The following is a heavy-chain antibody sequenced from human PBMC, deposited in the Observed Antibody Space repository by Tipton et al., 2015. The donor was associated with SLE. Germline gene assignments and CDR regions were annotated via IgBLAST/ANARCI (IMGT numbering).Heavy chain of an antibody. CDR1: GGSISSYY. V-gene: IGHV4-4*08. CDR3: ARVRVVVVAPHFDY. D-gene: IGHD2-15*01. J-gene: IGHJ4*02. CDR2: IYTSGST. Sequence: TLSLTCTVSGGSISSYYWSWIRQPPGKGLEWIGYIYTSGSTNYNPSLKSRVTISVDTSKSQFSLKLSSVTAADTAVYYCARVRVVVVAPHFDYWGQGTLVTVSS.